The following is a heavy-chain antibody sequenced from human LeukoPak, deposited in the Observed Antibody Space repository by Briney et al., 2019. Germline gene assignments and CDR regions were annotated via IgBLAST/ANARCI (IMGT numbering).Heavy chain of an antibody. V-gene: IGHV3-66*04. CDR1: GFTVSNNS. Sequence: GGSLRLSCAASGFTVSNNSMNWVRQAPGKGLEWVSIIYSGGDTYYADSVEGRFTISRDNSKNTLYLQMNSLRAEDTAVYFCARHPPPHYWAQETLVTVSS. CDR3: ARHPPPHY. J-gene: IGHJ4*02. CDR2: IYSGGDT.